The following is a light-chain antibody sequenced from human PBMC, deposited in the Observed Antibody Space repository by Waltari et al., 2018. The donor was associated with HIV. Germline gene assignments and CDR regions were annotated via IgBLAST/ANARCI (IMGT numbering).Light chain of an antibody. V-gene: IGKV1-39*01. Sequence: GDRVTITCRAGQSISTSLNWYQQKPGKAPKLLIYAASRLQSGVPSRFSGSGSGTDFTLTISSLQPNDFASYYCQQTSSSISWTFGQGTKVDIK. CDR1: QSISTS. J-gene: IGKJ1*01. CDR3: QQTSSSISWT. CDR2: AAS.